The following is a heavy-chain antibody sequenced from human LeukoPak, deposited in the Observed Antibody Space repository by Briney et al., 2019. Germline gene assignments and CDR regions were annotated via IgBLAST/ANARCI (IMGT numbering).Heavy chain of an antibody. CDR2: IYYSGST. Sequence: SETLSLTCTVSGGSISSYYWSWIRQPPGKGLEWIGYIYYSGSTNYNPSLKSRVTISVDTSKNQFSLKLSSVTAADTAVYYCARGRGGWHLSWYYFDYWGQGTLVTVSS. J-gene: IGHJ4*02. CDR3: ARGRGGWHLSWYYFDY. D-gene: IGHD6-19*01. V-gene: IGHV4-59*12. CDR1: GGSISSYY.